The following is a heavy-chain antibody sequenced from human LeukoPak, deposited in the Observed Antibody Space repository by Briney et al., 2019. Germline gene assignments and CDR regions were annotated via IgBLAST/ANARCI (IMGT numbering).Heavy chain of an antibody. V-gene: IGHV4-59*01. CDR3: ARDQGDYGGMQ. CDR2: IYYSVST. Sequence: SETLSLTCTVSGGSISSYYWNWIRQPPGKGLEWIGYIYYSVSTNYNPSLKSRVTISVDTSKNQFSLKLSSVTAADTAVYYCARDQGDYGGMQWGQGTLVTVSS. D-gene: IGHD4-23*01. J-gene: IGHJ4*02. CDR1: GGSISSYY.